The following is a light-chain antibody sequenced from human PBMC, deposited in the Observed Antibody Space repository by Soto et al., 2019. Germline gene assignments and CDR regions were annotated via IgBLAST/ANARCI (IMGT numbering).Light chain of an antibody. V-gene: IGKV1-9*01. J-gene: IGKJ5*01. CDR2: AAT. Sequence: IQLTQSPSSLSASVGDRVTITCRASQGINSDLAWYQQNLGKAPKLLIYAATHLQSGVPSRFSGSGSGTDFTLTISSLQPEDFATYYCQQLKSYPSITFGQGTRLEIK. CDR3: QQLKSYPSIT. CDR1: QGINSD.